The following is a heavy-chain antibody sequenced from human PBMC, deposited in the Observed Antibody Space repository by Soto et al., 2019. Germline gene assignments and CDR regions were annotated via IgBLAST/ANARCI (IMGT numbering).Heavy chain of an antibody. CDR1: GYTFTTYV. J-gene: IGHJ6*02. CDR2: INAGNDNT. Sequence: ASVKVSCKASGYTFTTYVMHWVRQAPGQRLEWMGWINAGNDNTKYSQKFQGRVTMTRDTSTSTAYMELSSLRSDDTAVYYCARDIGYDFWSGPGYYYYGMDVWGQGTTVTVSS. CDR3: ARDIGYDFWSGPGYYYYGMDV. D-gene: IGHD3-3*01. V-gene: IGHV1-3*01.